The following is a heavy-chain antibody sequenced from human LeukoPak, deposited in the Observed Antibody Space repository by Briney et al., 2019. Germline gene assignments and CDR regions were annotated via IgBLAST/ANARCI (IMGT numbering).Heavy chain of an antibody. V-gene: IGHV3-48*01. D-gene: IGHD6-19*01. J-gene: IGHJ3*02. CDR3: ARPRGKAGTWALDI. Sequence: PGGSLRLSCVASGFTFSSYSMNWVRQAPGKGLEWVSYISGLSSTIYYGESVKGRFTISRDNANNLLYLQMDSLRAEDTAVYYCARPRGKAGTWALDIWGQGTMVTVSS. CDR2: ISGLSSTI. CDR1: GFTFSSYS.